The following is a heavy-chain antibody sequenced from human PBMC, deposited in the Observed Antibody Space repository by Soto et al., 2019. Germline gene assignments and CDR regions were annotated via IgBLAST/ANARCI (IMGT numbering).Heavy chain of an antibody. CDR2: IIPVFGTA. J-gene: IGHJ6*02. CDR3: ARERSERGKDV. Sequence: QVQLVQSGAEVKKPGSSVKVSCKASGGTFSSSAISWVRQAPGQGLEWMGAIIPVFGTAHYAQKFQGRVTITADKPTSTAYMELSRLRSEDTAVYYCARERSERGKDVWGQRTTVTVSS. V-gene: IGHV1-69*06. CDR1: GGTFSSSA.